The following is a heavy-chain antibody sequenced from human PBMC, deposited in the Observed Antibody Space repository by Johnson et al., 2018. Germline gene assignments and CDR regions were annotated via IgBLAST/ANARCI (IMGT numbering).Heavy chain of an antibody. J-gene: IGHJ6*03. CDR3: AKGRGAAPYYYYYRDV. D-gene: IGHD1-26*01. CDR1: GFTFSSYG. Sequence: QVQLVESGGGVVQPGRSLRLSCAASGFTFSSYGMHWVRQAPGKGLEWVAVISYDGSIKYFADSVKGRFTISRDNSKNTLYLQMNSLRAEDTTAVYYCAKGRGAAPYYYYYRDVWGKGTTVTVAS. CDR2: ISYDGSIK. V-gene: IGHV3-30*18.